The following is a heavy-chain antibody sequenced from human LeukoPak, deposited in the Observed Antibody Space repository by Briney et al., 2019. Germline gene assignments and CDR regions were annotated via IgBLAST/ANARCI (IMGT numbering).Heavy chain of an antibody. V-gene: IGHV4-31*03. CDR3: ARGVGYSSRFDY. Sequence: PSETLSLTCTVSGGSISSGGYYWSWIRQHPGKGLEWIGYIYYSGSTYYNPSLKSRVTISVDTSKNQFSLKLSSVTAADTAVYYCARGVGYSSRFDYWCQGTLVTVSS. CDR2: IYYSGST. J-gene: IGHJ4*02. CDR1: GGSISSGGYY. D-gene: IGHD6-13*01.